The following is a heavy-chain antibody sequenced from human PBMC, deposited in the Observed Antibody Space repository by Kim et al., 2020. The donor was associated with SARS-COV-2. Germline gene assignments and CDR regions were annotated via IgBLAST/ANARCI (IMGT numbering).Heavy chain of an antibody. CDR2: INEDGSAK. Sequence: GGSLRLSCAASGLTFNSLWMSWVRQAPGKGPEWVANINEDGSAKYYVDSVKGRLTISRDNAKNLLYLQMNSLRDEDTAVYYCVRGGSDSAWYWRDWGQGTLVTASS. J-gene: IGHJ4*02. CDR3: VRGGSDSAWYWRD. CDR1: GLTFNSLW. V-gene: IGHV3-7*01. D-gene: IGHD6-19*01.